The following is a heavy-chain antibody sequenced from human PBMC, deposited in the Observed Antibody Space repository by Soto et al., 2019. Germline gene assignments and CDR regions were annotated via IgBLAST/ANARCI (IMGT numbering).Heavy chain of an antibody. J-gene: IGHJ6*03. CDR3: ARQLVGSSGYDFMYYYYYMDV. V-gene: IGHV4-39*01. CDR1: GGSISSSSYY. Sequence: QLQLQESGPGLVKPSETLSLTCTVSGGSISSSSYYWGWIRQPPGKGLEWIGSIYYSGSTYYNPSLKSRVTIAVDTSKNQFSLKLSSVTAADTAVYYCARQLVGSSGYDFMYYYYYMDVWGKGTTVTVSS. CDR2: IYYSGST. D-gene: IGHD5-12*01.